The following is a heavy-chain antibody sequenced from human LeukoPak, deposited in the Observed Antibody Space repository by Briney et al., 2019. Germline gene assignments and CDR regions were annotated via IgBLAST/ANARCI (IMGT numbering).Heavy chain of an antibody. CDR2: ISGGADIT. Sequence: GGSLRLSCAASGFTFSSYAMSWVRQAPGKGLEWVSAISGGADITYYADSVKGRFTISRDNSKNTLYLQMISLRAEDTAVYYCAKAQNNGGDFDYWGQGNLVTVAS. CDR3: AKAQNNGGDFDY. CDR1: GFTFSSYA. V-gene: IGHV3-23*01. D-gene: IGHD4-23*01. J-gene: IGHJ4*02.